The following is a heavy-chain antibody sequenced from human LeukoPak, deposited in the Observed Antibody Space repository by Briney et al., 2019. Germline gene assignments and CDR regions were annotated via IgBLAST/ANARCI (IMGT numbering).Heavy chain of an antibody. J-gene: IGHJ2*01. CDR2: ISSSGST. CDR3: ARDRFDYDILTGYPSYWYFDL. V-gene: IGHV4-61*02. D-gene: IGHD3-9*01. CDR1: GDSISSGDYY. Sequence: PSQTLSPTCTVSGDSISSGDYYWSWIRQPAGKGLEWIGRISSSGSTNYNPSLKSRVTISVDTSKNQFSLKLSSVTAADTAVYYCARDRFDYDILTGYPSYWYFDLWGRGTLVTVSS.